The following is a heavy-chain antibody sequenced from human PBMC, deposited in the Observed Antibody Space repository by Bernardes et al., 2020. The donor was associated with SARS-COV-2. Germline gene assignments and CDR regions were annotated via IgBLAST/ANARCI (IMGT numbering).Heavy chain of an antibody. CDR3: VLSNTWTLPS. V-gene: IGHV4-4*02. J-gene: IGHJ5*02. D-gene: IGHD6-13*01. CDR2: IHHSGST. Sequence: SEPLSLTCTVSGDSITSNNWWSWVRQPPGKGLEWIGEIHHSGSTNYNPSLKSRVTISVDKSKNQFSLKLSSVTAADTAVHYCVLSNTWTLPSWGQGTLVTVSS. CDR1: GDSITSNNW.